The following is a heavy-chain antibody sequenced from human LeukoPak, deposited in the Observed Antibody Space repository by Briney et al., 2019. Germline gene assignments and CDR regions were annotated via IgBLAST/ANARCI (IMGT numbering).Heavy chain of an antibody. CDR3: ARDRSYYTGGMDV. CDR2: IFYSGST. CDR1: GGSISSSSYY. V-gene: IGHV4-61*01. J-gene: IGHJ6*02. Sequence: SETLSLTCSVSGGSISSSSYYWGWIRQPPGKGLEWIGYIFYSGSTKYNPSLKSRVTISVDTSKNQFSLKLSSVTAADTAVYYCARDRSYYTGGMDVWGQGTTVTVSS. D-gene: IGHD3-10*01.